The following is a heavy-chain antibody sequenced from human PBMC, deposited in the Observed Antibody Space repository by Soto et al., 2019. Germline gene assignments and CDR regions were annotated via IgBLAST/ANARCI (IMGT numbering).Heavy chain of an antibody. V-gene: IGHV3-7*01. D-gene: IGHD1-26*01. Sequence: PGGSLRLSCVASGFTFSKYWMSWVRQAPGKGLEWVANIKPDGSQKYYVDSVEGRFTISRDNAKNSLDLQMSSLRDEDTALYYCARDWDGRGSSIDYWGQGTLVPVSS. CDR2: IKPDGSQK. CDR3: ARDWDGRGSSIDY. J-gene: IGHJ4*02. CDR1: GFTFSKYW.